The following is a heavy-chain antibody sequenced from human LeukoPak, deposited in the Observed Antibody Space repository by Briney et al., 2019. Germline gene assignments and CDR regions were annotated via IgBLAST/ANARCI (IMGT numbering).Heavy chain of an antibody. J-gene: IGHJ4*02. CDR1: GFTVSSNY. CDR3: AREAAALYYFDY. Sequence: GGSLRLSCAASGFTVSSNYMSWVRQAPGKGLEWVSVIYSGGNTYYADSVKGRFTISRDNSKNTLYLQMNSLRAEDTAVYYCAREAAALYYFDYWGQGTLVTVSS. V-gene: IGHV3-66*01. D-gene: IGHD6-6*01. CDR2: IYSGGNT.